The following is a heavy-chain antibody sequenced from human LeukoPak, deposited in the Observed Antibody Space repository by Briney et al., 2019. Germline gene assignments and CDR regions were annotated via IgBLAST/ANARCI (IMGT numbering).Heavy chain of an antibody. CDR1: GYTFTSYG. J-gene: IGHJ4*02. V-gene: IGHV1-18*01. CDR3: ARPTYYYDSSGYLYYFDY. CDR2: ISAYNANT. Sequence: ASVKVSCKASGYTFTSYGISWVRQAPGQGLEWMGWISAYNANTNYAQKLQGRVTMTTDTSTSTAYMELRSLRSDDTAVYYCARPTYYYDSSGYLYYFDYWGQGTLVTVSS. D-gene: IGHD3-22*01.